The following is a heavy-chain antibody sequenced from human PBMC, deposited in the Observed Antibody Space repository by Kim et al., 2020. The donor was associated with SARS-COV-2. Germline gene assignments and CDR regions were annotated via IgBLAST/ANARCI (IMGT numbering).Heavy chain of an antibody. J-gene: IGHJ4*02. Sequence: SETLSLTCTVSGGSISSSSYYWGWIRQPPGKGLEWIGSIYYSGSTYYNPSLKSRVTISVDTSKNQFSLKLSSVTAADTAVYYCARGDQVVPADIDYWGQGTLVTVSS. CDR2: IYYSGST. CDR3: ARGDQVVPADIDY. V-gene: IGHV4-39*01. CDR1: GGSISSSSYY. D-gene: IGHD2-2*01.